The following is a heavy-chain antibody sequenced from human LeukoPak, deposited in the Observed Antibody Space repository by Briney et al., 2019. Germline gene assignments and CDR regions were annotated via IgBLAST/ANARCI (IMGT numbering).Heavy chain of an antibody. J-gene: IGHJ4*02. CDR1: GFTFSSYW. V-gene: IGHV3-7*01. D-gene: IGHD3-3*01. Sequence: GGSLRLSCAASGFTFSSYWMSWVRQAPGKGLEWVANIKQDGSEKYYVDSVKGRFTISRDNAKNSLYLQMNSLRAEDTAAYYCARDGPDFWSGYYWEVWGQGTLVTVSS. CDR2: IKQDGSEK. CDR3: ARDGPDFWSGYYWEV.